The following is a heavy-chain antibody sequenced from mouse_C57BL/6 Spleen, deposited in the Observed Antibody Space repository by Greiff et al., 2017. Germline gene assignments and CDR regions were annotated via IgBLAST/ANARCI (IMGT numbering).Heavy chain of an antibody. J-gene: IGHJ1*03. CDR1: GYTFTSYW. CDR3: TRGGYSLHLYFGV. V-gene: IGHV1-64*01. CDR2: IHPNSGST. Sequence: QVQLQQPGAELVKPGASVKLSCKASGYTFTSYWMHWVKQRPGQGLEWIGMIHPNSGSTNYNEKFKSKATLTVDKSSSTAYMQLSSLTSEDSAVYYCTRGGYSLHLYFGVWGTGTTVTVPS. D-gene: IGHD2-3*01.